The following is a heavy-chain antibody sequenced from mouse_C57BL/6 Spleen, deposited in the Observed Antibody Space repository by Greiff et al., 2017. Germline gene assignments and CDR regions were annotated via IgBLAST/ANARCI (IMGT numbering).Heavy chain of an antibody. CDR2: INPGSGGT. CDR1: GYAFTNYL. Sequence: QVQLQQSGAELVRPGTSVKVSCKASGYAFTNYLIEWVKQRPGQGLEWIGVINPGSGGTNDNEKFKGKATLTAEKSSSTAYMQLSSLTSEDSAVYFCVYDYDPYYAMDYWGQGTSVTVSS. D-gene: IGHD2-4*01. J-gene: IGHJ4*01. V-gene: IGHV1-54*01. CDR3: VYDYDPYYAMDY.